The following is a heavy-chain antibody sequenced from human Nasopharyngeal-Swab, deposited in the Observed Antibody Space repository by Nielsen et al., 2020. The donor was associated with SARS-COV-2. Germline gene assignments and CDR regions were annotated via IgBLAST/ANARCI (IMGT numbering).Heavy chain of an antibody. Sequence: GGSLRLSCAASGFTFSNAWMSWVRQAPGKGLEWVGRIKSKTDGGTTDYAAPVKGRFTISRDDSKNTLYLQMNSLKTEDTAVYYCTTEYGDYNYYYYYVMDVWGQGTTVTVSS. V-gene: IGHV3-15*01. J-gene: IGHJ6*02. CDR2: IKSKTDGGTT. CDR3: TTEYGDYNYYYYYVMDV. D-gene: IGHD4-17*01. CDR1: GFTFSNAW.